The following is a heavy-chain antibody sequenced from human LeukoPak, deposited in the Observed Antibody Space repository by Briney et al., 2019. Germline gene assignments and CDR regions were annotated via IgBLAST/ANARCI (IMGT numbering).Heavy chain of an antibody. Sequence: TGGSLRLSCAASGFTFSSYAMSWVRQAPGKGLEWVSTISGSGGSTYYADSVKGRFTISRDNSKNTLYLQMNSLRAEDTAVYYCASRPITIFGVVTPDDIWGQGTMVTVSS. D-gene: IGHD3-3*01. CDR1: GFTFSSYA. J-gene: IGHJ3*02. V-gene: IGHV3-23*01. CDR2: ISGSGGST. CDR3: ASRPITIFGVVTPDDI.